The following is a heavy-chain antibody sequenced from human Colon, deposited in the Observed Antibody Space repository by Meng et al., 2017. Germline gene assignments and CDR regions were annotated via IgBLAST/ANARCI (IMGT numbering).Heavy chain of an antibody. CDR3: ARRVRGVISWFDP. V-gene: IGHV4-34*01. J-gene: IGHJ5*02. CDR1: GGSFSGYY. D-gene: IGHD3-10*01. Sequence: QQRGAGLLKPSGTLSLTCAVYGGSFSGYYWSWIRQPPGKGLEWIGEINHSGSTNYNPSLKSRVTISVDTSKNQFSLKLSSVTAADTAVYYCARRVRGVISWFDPWGQGTLVTVSS. CDR2: INHSGST.